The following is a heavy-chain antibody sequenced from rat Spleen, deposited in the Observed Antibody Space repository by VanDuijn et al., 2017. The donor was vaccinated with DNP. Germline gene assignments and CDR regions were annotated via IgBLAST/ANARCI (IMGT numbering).Heavy chain of an antibody. CDR3: ARWPGYNPPYAMDA. Sequence: EVQLQESGPGLVKPSQSLSLTCSVTGYSITSSYRWNWIRKFPGNKLEWMGSVNSAGTTNYNPSLKSRISITRDTSKNQLFLQVNSVTTEDTATDYCARWPGYNPPYAMDAWGQGTSVTVSS. D-gene: IGHD1-4*01. CDR1: GYSITSSYR. J-gene: IGHJ4*01. V-gene: IGHV3-3*01. CDR2: VNSAGTT.